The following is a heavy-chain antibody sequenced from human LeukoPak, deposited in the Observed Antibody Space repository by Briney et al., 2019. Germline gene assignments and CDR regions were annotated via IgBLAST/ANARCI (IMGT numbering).Heavy chain of an antibody. Sequence: GGSLRLSCAASGFTFSPYSMNWVRQAPGKGLEWVSFVSSRSSYINYADSVKGRFIISRDDAKNSLYLQMNSLRAEDTAVYYCARGGGFCGGDCYGIDYWGQGTLVTVSS. J-gene: IGHJ4*02. CDR3: ARGGGFCGGDCYGIDY. D-gene: IGHD2-21*01. V-gene: IGHV3-21*01. CDR2: VSSRSSYI. CDR1: GFTFSPYS.